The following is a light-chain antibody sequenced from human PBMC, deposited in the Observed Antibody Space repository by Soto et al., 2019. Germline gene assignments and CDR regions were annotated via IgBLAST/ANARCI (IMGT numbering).Light chain of an antibody. CDR2: AAS. J-gene: IGKJ2*01. CDR3: QQSYSAPYT. Sequence: DIQMTQSPSSLSASVGDRVTITCRASQSIRNYLNWYQQKPGKAPKLLIDAASSLQSGVPSRFSGSGSGTDFTLTFSSLQPEDFATYYCQQSYSAPYTFGQGTKLEIK. V-gene: IGKV1-39*01. CDR1: QSIRNY.